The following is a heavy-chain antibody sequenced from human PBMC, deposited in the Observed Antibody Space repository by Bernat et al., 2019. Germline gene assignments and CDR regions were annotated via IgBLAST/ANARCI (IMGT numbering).Heavy chain of an antibody. CDR2: IRNKTNNYAT. J-gene: IGHJ6*03. CDR3: TTKYSYYMDV. V-gene: IGHV3-73*02. Sequence: EVQLVESGGGLVQPGGSLKLSCAASGFTFSGSAMHWVRQASGKGLVWVGRIRNKTNNYATAYGASVKGRFTISRDDSKNTAYLEMNTLKTEDTAVYYCTTKYSYYMDVWGKGTTVTVSS. CDR1: GFTFSGSA.